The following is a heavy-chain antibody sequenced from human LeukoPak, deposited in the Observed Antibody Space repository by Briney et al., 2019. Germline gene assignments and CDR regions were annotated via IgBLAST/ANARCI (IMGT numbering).Heavy chain of an antibody. Sequence: AGGSLRLSCAASGFTFSNYAMSWVRQAPGKGLEWVSTLSGNGGSTFYADSVKGRFTISRDNAKNSLYLQMNSLRAEDTAVYYCASQSVAVADCYWGQGTLVTVSS. CDR1: GFTFSNYA. V-gene: IGHV3-23*01. CDR3: ASQSVAVADCY. D-gene: IGHD6-19*01. J-gene: IGHJ4*02. CDR2: LSGNGGST.